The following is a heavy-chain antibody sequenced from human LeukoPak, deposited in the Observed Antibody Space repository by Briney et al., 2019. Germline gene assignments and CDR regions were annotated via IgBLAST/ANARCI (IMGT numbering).Heavy chain of an antibody. V-gene: IGHV3-30*03. CDR2: ISYDGSNK. D-gene: IGHD2-2*01. J-gene: IGHJ4*02. CDR3: ARSGILPAAVDY. Sequence: PGRSLRLSCAASGFTFSSYGMHWVRQAPGKGLEWVAVISYDGSNKYYADSVKGRFTISRDNSKNTLYLQMNSLRAEDTAVYYCARSGILPAAVDYWGQGTLVTVSS. CDR1: GFTFSSYG.